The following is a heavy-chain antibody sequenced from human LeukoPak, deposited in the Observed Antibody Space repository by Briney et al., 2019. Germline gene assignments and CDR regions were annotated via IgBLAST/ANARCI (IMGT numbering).Heavy chain of an antibody. J-gene: IGHJ4*02. V-gene: IGHV1-69*10. Sequence: SVKVSCKASGDTFRKSAITWVRQAPGQGLEWMGGIIPMFNIEKYAQKFQGRVTITADKSTSTAYMELSGLRTEDTAVYYCARDRIAAAGFDYWGQGTLVTVSS. CDR1: GDTFRKSA. D-gene: IGHD6-13*01. CDR2: IIPMFNIE. CDR3: ARDRIAAAGFDY.